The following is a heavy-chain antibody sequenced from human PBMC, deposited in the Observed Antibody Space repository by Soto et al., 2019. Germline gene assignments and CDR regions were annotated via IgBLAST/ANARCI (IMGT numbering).Heavy chain of an antibody. Sequence: EVHLVESGGGLVKPGGSLKLSFEVSGSTFRSFTMIGFAQAPGKGLEWVSSIIPSTSHIYSADSVKGRLTISRDNAKNSLFLQMNSLRAEDTAVYYCSGCSGGACHQNYGMDVWGQGTTVTVSS. J-gene: IGHJ6*02. CDR2: IIPSTSHI. V-gene: IGHV3-21*01. CDR3: SGCSGGACHQNYGMDV. CDR1: GSTFRSFT. D-gene: IGHD2-15*01.